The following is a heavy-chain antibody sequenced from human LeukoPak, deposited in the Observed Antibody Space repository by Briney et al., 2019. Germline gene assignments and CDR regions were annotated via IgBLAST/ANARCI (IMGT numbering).Heavy chain of an antibody. CDR2: INHIGTT. V-gene: IGHV4-34*01. D-gene: IGHD3-10*01. J-gene: IGHJ4*02. CDR1: GEFFSAYY. Sequence: WETLSLTCGVHGEFFSAYYWSWIRQAPGKGLEWIGDINHIGTTKYNPSLESRVTISIDTSKNQFSLRVNSVTGADTAVYYCARLPLGAFGEVLNFDYWGQGSLVTVSS. CDR3: ARLPLGAFGEVLNFDY.